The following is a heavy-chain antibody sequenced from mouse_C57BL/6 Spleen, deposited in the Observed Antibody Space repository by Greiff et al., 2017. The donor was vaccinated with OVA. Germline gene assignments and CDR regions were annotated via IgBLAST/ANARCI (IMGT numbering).Heavy chain of an antibody. V-gene: IGHV1-53*01. CDR3: ASSYGYSDY. D-gene: IGHD1-1*02. Sequence: VQLQQPGTELVKPGASVKLSCKASGYTFTSYWVHWVKQRPGQGLEWIGNINTRNGGTKYNENFKNKATLTVDKSSSTAYMQLSSLTAEDSAVYYCASSYGYSDYWGQGTTLTVSS. CDR2: INTRNGGT. CDR1: GYTFTSYW. J-gene: IGHJ2*01.